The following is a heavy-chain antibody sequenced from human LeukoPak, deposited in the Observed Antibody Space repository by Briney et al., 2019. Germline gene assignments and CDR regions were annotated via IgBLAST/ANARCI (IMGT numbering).Heavy chain of an antibody. J-gene: IGHJ6*02. CDR2: ISSSSSYI. CDR3: ARDRDVTIFGVVQTSYYYGMDV. CDR1: GFTFSSYS. D-gene: IGHD3-3*01. V-gene: IGHV3-21*01. Sequence: GGSLRLSCAASGFTFSSYSMNWVRQAPGKGLEWVSSISSSSSYIYYADSVKGRFTISRDNAKNSLYLQTNSLRAEDTAVYYCARDRDVTIFGVVQTSYYYGMDVRGQGTTVTVSS.